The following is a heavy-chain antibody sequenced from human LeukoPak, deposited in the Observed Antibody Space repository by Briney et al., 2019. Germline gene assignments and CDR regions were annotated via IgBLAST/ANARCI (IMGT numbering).Heavy chain of an antibody. D-gene: IGHD6-19*01. CDR2: SNAAGSPV. Sequence: PGGSLRLSCTGSGFTFSNYRMNWVRQAPGKGLEWISYSNAAGSPVSYAESVQGRLTISRDNAKNSLYLEMNSLRDDDTAVYYCARDRSLSVAGTFDFWGQGSLVTVSS. CDR3: ARDRSLSVAGTFDF. J-gene: IGHJ4*02. V-gene: IGHV3-48*02. CDR1: GFTFSNYR.